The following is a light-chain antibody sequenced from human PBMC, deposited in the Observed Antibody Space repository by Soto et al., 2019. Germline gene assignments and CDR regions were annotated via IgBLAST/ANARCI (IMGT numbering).Light chain of an antibody. V-gene: IGLV2-14*01. CDR3: SSYTSSSTV. J-gene: IGLJ1*01. CDR2: DVS. CDR1: SSDVGGYNY. Sequence: QHVLTQPASGSGSPGQSITISCTGTSSDVGGYNYVSWYQQHPGKAPKLMIYDVSNRPSGVSNRFSGSKSGNTASLTISGLQAEDEADYYCSSYTSSSTVFGTGTKVTVL.